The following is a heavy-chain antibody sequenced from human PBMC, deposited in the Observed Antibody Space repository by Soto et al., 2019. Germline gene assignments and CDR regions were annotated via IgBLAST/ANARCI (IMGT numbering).Heavy chain of an antibody. V-gene: IGHV1-69*13. D-gene: IGHD2-2*01. Sequence: SVKVSCKASGGTFSSYAISWVRQAPGQGLEWMGGIIPIFGTANYAQKFQGRVTITADESTSTAYMELSSLRSEDTAVYYCANPRGILPAAMTPDYYGMDVWGQGTTVTVSS. CDR1: GGTFSSYA. J-gene: IGHJ6*02. CDR3: ANPRGILPAAMTPDYYGMDV. CDR2: IIPIFGTA.